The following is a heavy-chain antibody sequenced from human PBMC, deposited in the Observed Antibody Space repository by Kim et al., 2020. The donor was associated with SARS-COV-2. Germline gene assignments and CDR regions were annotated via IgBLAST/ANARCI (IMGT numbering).Heavy chain of an antibody. D-gene: IGHD3-22*01. CDR3: ARDMGGGYYYDSSGYYPDY. J-gene: IGHJ4*02. Sequence: GGSLRLSCAASGFTFSSYSMNWVRQAPGKGLEWVSSISSSSSYIYYADSVKGRFTISRDNAKNSLYLQMNSLRAEDTAVYYCARDMGGGYYYDSSGYYPDYWGQGTLVTVSS. CDR2: ISSSSSYI. CDR1: GFTFSSYS. V-gene: IGHV3-21*01.